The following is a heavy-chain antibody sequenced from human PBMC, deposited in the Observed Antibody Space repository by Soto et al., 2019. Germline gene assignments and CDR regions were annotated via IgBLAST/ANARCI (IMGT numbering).Heavy chain of an antibody. D-gene: IGHD3-22*01. CDR3: ARGGYYYDSSGYYTPGGYYYYYGMDV. CDR1: GGSISSFY. V-gene: IGHV4-59*12. J-gene: IGHJ6*02. CDR2: IYYSGST. Sequence: SETLSLTCTVSGGSISSFYWSWIRQPPGKGLEWIGYIYYSGSTNYNPSLKSRVTISVDTSKNQFSLKLSSVTAADTAVYYCARGGYYYDSSGYYTPGGYYYYYGMDVWGQGTTVTVSS.